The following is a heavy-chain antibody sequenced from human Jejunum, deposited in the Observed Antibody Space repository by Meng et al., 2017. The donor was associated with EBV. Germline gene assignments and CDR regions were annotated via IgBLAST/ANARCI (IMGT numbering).Heavy chain of an antibody. CDR2: INHSGIA. J-gene: IGHJ4*02. V-gene: IGHV4-34*02. CDR3: ASRALYYFDS. Sequence: QVQLQQWGAGLLKPSEXLSLTCAVYGGSFSDYYWTWIRQSPETGLEWIGEINHSGIADYNPSLKSRVTISVDASKNQFLLRLTSVTAADTAVYYCASRALYYFDSWGQGTLVTVSS. D-gene: IGHD2-2*02. CDR1: GGSFSDYY.